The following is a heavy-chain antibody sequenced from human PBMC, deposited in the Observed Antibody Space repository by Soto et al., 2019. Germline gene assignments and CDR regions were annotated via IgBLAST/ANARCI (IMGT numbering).Heavy chain of an antibody. J-gene: IGHJ4*02. Sequence: QVQLVESGGGVVQPGRSLRLSCAASGFTFSNYGMHWVRQAPGKGLEWVAVIWYDGSNKYYADPVKGRFTISRDNSKNTLYMKMNSLRAEDKAVYYCGYGSDHSADYWGQGTLVTVSS. CDR1: GFTFSNYG. D-gene: IGHD3-10*01. CDR3: GYGSDHSADY. CDR2: IWYDGSNK. V-gene: IGHV3-33*01.